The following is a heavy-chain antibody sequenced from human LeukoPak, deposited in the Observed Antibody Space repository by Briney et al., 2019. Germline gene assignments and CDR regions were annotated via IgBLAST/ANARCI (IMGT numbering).Heavy chain of an antibody. CDR1: GFTFSSYS. V-gene: IGHV3-23*01. CDR3: AKERQTGDYFTSDY. Sequence: GGSLRLSCAASGFTFSSYSMNWVRQAPGEGLEWLSAINGRGITYYAGSVKGRFTISRDNSENTLYLQMNSLTVDDTAVYFCAKERQTGDYFTSDYWGQGTLVTVSS. CDR2: INGRGIT. J-gene: IGHJ4*02. D-gene: IGHD4-17*01.